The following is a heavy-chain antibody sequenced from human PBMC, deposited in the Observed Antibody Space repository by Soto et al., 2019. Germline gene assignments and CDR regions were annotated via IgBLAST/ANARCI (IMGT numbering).Heavy chain of an antibody. Sequence: PGGSLRLSCEASGFTFSSYWMYWVRQAPGKGLVWVSRTNSDGSDTSYADSVKGRFTISRDNAKNTLYLQMNSLRAEDTAVYYCARDGGWIDYWGQGTLVTVSS. D-gene: IGHD6-19*01. V-gene: IGHV3-74*01. CDR2: TNSDGSDT. J-gene: IGHJ4*02. CDR3: ARDGGWIDY. CDR1: GFTFSSYW.